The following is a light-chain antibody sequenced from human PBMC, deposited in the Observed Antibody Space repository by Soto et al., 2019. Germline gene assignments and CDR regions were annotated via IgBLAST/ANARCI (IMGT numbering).Light chain of an antibody. CDR1: KKDIGVYDF. CDR3: KSYAGSXTYV. V-gene: IGLV2-8*01. Sequence: QSFLTQPPSASGSPVQSVTISCTGTKKDIGVYDFLSWYQHHPGKAPRLIIYEVVQRPSGVPDRFSGSKSGNTASLTFSGLQAADEADYFCKSYAGSXTYVVGRGIKVXV. J-gene: IGLJ1*01. CDR2: EVV.